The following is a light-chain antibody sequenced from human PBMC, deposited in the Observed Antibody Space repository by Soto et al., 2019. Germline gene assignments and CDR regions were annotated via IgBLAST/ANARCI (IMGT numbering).Light chain of an antibody. CDR3: QEYKTYA. CDR2: DAS. CDR1: QSISDW. V-gene: IGKV1-5*01. Sequence: DIQLTQSPSTLAASVGDRDTITCRASQSISDWLAWYQQKPGKAPELLISDASTLTPGVPSRFSGSGSGTEFTLIISSLQPDDVATYFCQEYKTYAFGPGTRVEI. J-gene: IGKJ2*01.